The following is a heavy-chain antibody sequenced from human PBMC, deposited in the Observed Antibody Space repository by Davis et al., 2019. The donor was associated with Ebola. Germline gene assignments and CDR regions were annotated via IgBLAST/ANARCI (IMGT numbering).Heavy chain of an antibody. CDR1: GYSFTSYW. D-gene: IGHD6-19*01. Sequence: GESLKISCKGSGYSFTSYWIGWVRQMPGKGLEWMGIIYPGDSDTRYSPSFQGQVTISADKSISTAYLQWSSLKASDTAMYYCARLPLEGSSGWYPDEWYFDYWGQGNLVTVSS. V-gene: IGHV5-51*01. J-gene: IGHJ4*02. CDR3: ARLPLEGSSGWYPDEWYFDY. CDR2: IYPGDSDT.